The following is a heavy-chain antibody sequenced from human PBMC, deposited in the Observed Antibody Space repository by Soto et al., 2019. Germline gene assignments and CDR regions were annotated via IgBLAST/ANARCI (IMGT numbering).Heavy chain of an antibody. D-gene: IGHD2-21*02. Sequence: SETLSLTCTVSGDSIGGVGYWSWIRQFPGRGLEWIGCISSSGSTYYNPALNNRTSLSLDTSQNQFSLKLLSVTAADTAIYYCARSGVTGIVIPSHWFDPWGQGTLVTVSS. CDR3: ARSGVTGIVIPSHWFDP. V-gene: IGHV4-31*03. CDR1: GDSIGGVGY. J-gene: IGHJ5*02. CDR2: ISSSGST.